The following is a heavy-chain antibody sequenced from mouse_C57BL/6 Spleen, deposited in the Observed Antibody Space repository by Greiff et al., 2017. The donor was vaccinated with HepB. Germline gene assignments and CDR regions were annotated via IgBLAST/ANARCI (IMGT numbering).Heavy chain of an antibody. V-gene: IGHV14-4*01. Sequence: VQLQQSGAELVRPGASVKLSCTASGFNIKDYYMHWVKQRPEQGLEWIGWIDPENGDTEYASKFQGKATITADTSSNTAYLQLSSLTSEDTAVYYCTDYGSSSFAYWGQGTLVTVSA. CDR3: TDYGSSSFAY. J-gene: IGHJ3*01. CDR1: GFNIKDYY. D-gene: IGHD1-1*01. CDR2: IDPENGDT.